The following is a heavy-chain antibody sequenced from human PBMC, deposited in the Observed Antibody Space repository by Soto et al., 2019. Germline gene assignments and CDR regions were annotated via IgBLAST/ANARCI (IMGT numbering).Heavy chain of an antibody. Sequence: ASVKVSCKASGYTFTSYGISWVRQAPGQGLEWMGWISAYNGNTNYAQKLQGRVTMTTDTSTSTAYMELRSLRAEDTALYYCAKDRGDGDSLWRYGMDVWGQGTTVTVSS. D-gene: IGHD6-13*01. J-gene: IGHJ6*02. CDR2: ISAYNGNT. V-gene: IGHV1-18*04. CDR3: AKDRGDGDSLWRYGMDV. CDR1: GYTFTSYG.